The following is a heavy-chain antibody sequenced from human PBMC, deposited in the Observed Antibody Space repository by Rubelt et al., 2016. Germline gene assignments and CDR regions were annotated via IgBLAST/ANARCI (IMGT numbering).Heavy chain of an antibody. Sequence: QVQLVQSGAEVKKPGASVKVSCKASGYTFTSYGISWVRQAPGQGLEWMGWISAYNGNTNYAQKCQGRVTMATDTSTRTAYMELRSLRSDDTAVYYCARGARRYSMDPRNAFDIWGQGTMVTVSS. CDR1: GYTFTSYG. CDR2: ISAYNGNT. J-gene: IGHJ3*02. D-gene: IGHD4-11*01. CDR3: ARGARRYSMDPRNAFDI. V-gene: IGHV1-18*01.